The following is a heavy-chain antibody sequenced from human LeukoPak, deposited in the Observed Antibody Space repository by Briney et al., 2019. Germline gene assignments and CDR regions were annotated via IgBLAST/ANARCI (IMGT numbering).Heavy chain of an antibody. CDR2: MTPNSGNT. CDR1: GYTFTSYD. V-gene: IGHV1-8*01. Sequence: ASVKVSCKASGYTFTSYDINWVRQAAGQGLEWMGFMTPNSGNTGYAQRLQGRVTMTRSTSITTAYMELSSLRSEDTAVYYCARFRAGVGEPYGDYWGQGTLVTVSS. J-gene: IGHJ4*02. CDR3: ARFRAGVGEPYGDY. D-gene: IGHD3-10*01.